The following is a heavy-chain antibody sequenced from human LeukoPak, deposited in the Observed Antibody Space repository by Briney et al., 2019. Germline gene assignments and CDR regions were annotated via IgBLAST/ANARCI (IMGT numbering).Heavy chain of an antibody. CDR3: AKVFHDYGGKGGYFDY. CDR2: ISSSGSTI. V-gene: IGHV3-48*03. D-gene: IGHD4-23*01. Sequence: GGSLRLSCAASGFTFSSYEMNWVRQAPGKGLEWVSYISSSGSTIYYADSVKGRFTISRDNSKNTLYLQMNSLRAEDTAVYYCAKVFHDYGGKGGYFDYWGQGTLVTVSS. J-gene: IGHJ4*02. CDR1: GFTFSSYE.